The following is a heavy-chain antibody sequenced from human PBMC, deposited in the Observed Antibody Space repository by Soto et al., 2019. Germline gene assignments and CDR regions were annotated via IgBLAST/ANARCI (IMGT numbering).Heavy chain of an antibody. CDR3: SGCSGGACHQNYGMDV. V-gene: IGHV3-21*01. J-gene: IGHJ6*02. CDR1: GFTFSSCT. D-gene: IGHD2-15*01. Sequence: GGSLRLSCAASGFTFSSCTMNWVRQAPGKGLEWVSSISPSTSHIYYADSVKGRFTISRDNAKNSLFLQMNSLRAEDTAVYYCSGCSGGACHQNYGMDVWGQGTTVTVSS. CDR2: ISPSTSHI.